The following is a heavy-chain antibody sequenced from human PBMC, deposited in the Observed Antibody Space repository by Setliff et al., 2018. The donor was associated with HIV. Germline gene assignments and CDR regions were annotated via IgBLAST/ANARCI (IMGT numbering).Heavy chain of an antibody. V-gene: IGHV4-39*01. D-gene: IGHD1-1*01. CDR3: ARNSQKGIQPLLLAS. Sequence: SETLSLTCTVYGGFIKNSNYYWGWIRQPPGKGLEWIGNIHYSGSTYYNPSLKSRVTISVDTSKNQFSLKLSSVTAADRAVYYCARNSQKGIQPLLLASWGPGTLVTVSS. CDR2: IHYSGST. CDR1: GGFIKNSNYY. J-gene: IGHJ4*02.